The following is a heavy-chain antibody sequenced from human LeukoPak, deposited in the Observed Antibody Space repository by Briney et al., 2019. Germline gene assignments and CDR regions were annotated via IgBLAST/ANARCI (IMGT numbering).Heavy chain of an antibody. Sequence: GASVKVSCKASGYTFTGYYMHWVRQAPGQGREWMGWINHNSGDTNYAQKFQGRVTMTRDTSISTAYMELSRLRSDDTAVYYCARDGGLDIWGQGTMVTVSS. CDR2: INHNSGDT. D-gene: IGHD3-16*01. CDR1: GYTFTGYY. CDR3: ARDGGLDI. J-gene: IGHJ3*02. V-gene: IGHV1-2*02.